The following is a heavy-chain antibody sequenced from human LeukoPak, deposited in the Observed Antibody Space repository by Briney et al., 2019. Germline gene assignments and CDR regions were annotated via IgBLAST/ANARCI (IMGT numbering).Heavy chain of an antibody. CDR2: ISYSGST. CDR3: ARYYCSGGNCYGDY. CDR1: GGSISNYY. J-gene: IGHJ4*02. D-gene: IGHD2-15*01. Sequence: SETLSLTCTVSGGSISNYYWSWIRQPPGKGLEWIGYISYSGSTNYNPSLKSRVTISVDTSKNQFSLKLSSVTAADTALYYCARYYCSGGNCYGDYWGQGTLVTVSS. V-gene: IGHV4-59*08.